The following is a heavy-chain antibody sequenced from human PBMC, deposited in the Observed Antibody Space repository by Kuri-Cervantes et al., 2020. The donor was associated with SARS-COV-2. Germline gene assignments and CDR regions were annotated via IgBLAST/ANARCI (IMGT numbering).Heavy chain of an antibody. V-gene: IGHV3-74*01. CDR2: INPDGSYT. J-gene: IGHJ4*02. Sequence: GESLKISCAAYGFTFSSYAMSWVRQAPGKGLVWVSRINPDGSYTNNADSVKGRFTLSRDNAKNMLFLQMNSLRAEDTAVYYCVRDGDHWNFDYWGQGTLVTVSS. CDR1: GFTFSSYA. D-gene: IGHD1-1*01. CDR3: VRDGDHWNFDY.